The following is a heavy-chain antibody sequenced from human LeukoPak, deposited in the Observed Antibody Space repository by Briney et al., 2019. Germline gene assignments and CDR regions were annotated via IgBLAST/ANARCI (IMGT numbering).Heavy chain of an antibody. CDR3: AKKTYYYDTSTLGWFDP. D-gene: IGHD3-22*01. V-gene: IGHV3-7*05. CDR2: INKDVSET. Sequence: PGGSLRLSCVASGFTFSSFWMSWVRQAPGKGLEWLANINKDVSETYYVDSVKCRFSISRENARNSLYLQMNSLRAEDTAFYYCAKKTYYYDTSTLGWFDPWGQGTLVTVSS. J-gene: IGHJ5*02. CDR1: GFTFSSFW.